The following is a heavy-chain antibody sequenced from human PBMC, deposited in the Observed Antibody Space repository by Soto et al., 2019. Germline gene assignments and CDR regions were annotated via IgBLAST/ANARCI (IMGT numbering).Heavy chain of an antibody. CDR1: GYTFNNYD. CDR2: MNPSSGNT. Sequence: ASVKVSCKASGYTFNNYDIHWVRQAPGHGLEWMGWMNPSSGNTGYAQNFRGRVTMTQNTAIGTAHMELSSLRSDDTATYYCTRAYGAETFDFWGQGTRVTVS. V-gene: IGHV1-8*02. CDR3: TRAYGAETFDF. D-gene: IGHD3-10*01. J-gene: IGHJ4*02.